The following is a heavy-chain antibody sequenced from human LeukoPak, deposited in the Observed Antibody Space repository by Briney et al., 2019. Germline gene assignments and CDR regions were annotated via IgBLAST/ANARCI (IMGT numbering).Heavy chain of an antibody. V-gene: IGHV1-8*01. CDR2: MNPNSGNT. J-gene: IGHJ1*01. CDR1: GYTFASYD. Sequence: ASVKVSCKASGYTFASYDINWVRQATGHGLEWMGWMNPNSGNTGYAQKFQGRVTMTRNTPTSTAYMELSSLRSEDTAVYYCARRQESYDSSGYQKPRAEYYQHWGQGTLVTVSS. D-gene: IGHD3-22*01. CDR3: ARRQESYDSSGYQKPRAEYYQH.